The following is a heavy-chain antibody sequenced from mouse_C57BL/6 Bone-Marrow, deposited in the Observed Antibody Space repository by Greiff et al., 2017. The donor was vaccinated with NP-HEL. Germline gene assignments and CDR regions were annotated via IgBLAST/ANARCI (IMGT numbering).Heavy chain of an antibody. Sequence: VQRVESGAELVRPGTSVKVSCKASGYAFTNYLIAWVKQRPGQGLEWIGVIYPGSGGTNYNEKFKGKATLTADKSSSTAYMQLSSLTSEDSAVYFCAREGLLRPYYYAMDYWGQGTSVTVSS. J-gene: IGHJ4*01. V-gene: IGHV1-54*01. CDR2: IYPGSGGT. D-gene: IGHD1-2*01. CDR3: AREGLLRPYYYAMDY. CDR1: GYAFTNYL.